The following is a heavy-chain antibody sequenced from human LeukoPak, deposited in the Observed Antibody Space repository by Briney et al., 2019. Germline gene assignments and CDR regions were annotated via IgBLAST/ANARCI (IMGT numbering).Heavy chain of an antibody. D-gene: IGHD4-17*01. CDR1: GFDFTRDW. CDR3: ARRDPTTVTAFDY. J-gene: IGHJ4*02. Sequence: GASLKISCRFSGFDFTRDWIGWVRLMPGKGLEWMGIIFPGDSDTRYSPSFQGQVTLSADKSISTAYLQWSSLKASDTAIYYCARRDPTTVTAFDYWGQGTLVTVSS. V-gene: IGHV5-51*01. CDR2: IFPGDSDT.